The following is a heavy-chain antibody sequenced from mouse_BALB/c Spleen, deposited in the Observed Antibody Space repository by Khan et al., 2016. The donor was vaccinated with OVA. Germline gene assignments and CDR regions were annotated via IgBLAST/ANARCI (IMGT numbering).Heavy chain of an antibody. CDR3: ARIKKIVATYFDY. Sequence: VQLQESGAELVKAGASVKMSCKASGYTFTSYWMHWVKQRLGQGLEWFAETNPTNGRTYYTEKFKSKATLTVAKSSSTAYMLLSGPTFEDSAVYYCARIKKIVATYFDYWGQGTTLTVSS. J-gene: IGHJ2*01. CDR2: TNPTNGRT. D-gene: IGHD1-1*01. CDR1: GYTFTSYW. V-gene: IGHV1S81*02.